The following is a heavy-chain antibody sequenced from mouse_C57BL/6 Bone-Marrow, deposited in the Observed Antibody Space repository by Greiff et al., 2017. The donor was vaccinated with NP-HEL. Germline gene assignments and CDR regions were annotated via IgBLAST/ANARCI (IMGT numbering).Heavy chain of an antibody. CDR3: ARFLGYYAMDY. J-gene: IGHJ4*01. D-gene: IGHD4-1*01. CDR1: GFTFSDYG. CDR2: ISSGSSTI. Sequence: EVKLVESGGGLVKPGGSLKLSCAASGFTFSDYGMHWVRQAPEKGLEWVAYISSGSSTIYYADTVKGRFTISRDNAKNTLFLQMSSLRSEDTAIYYCARFLGYYAMDYWGQGTSVTVSS. V-gene: IGHV5-17*01.